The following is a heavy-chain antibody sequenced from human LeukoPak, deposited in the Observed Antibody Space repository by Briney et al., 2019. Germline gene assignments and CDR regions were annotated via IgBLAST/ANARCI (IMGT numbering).Heavy chain of an antibody. V-gene: IGHV3-23*01. Sequence: SGGSLRLSCAASGFAFSRYSMNWVRQAPGKGLEWVSTIGASRSDTYYADSVKGRFTISRDNSKNTLYLQMNSLRAEDTAVYYCVKGNWNDDWGQGTLVTVSS. J-gene: IGHJ5*02. CDR2: IGASRSDT. CDR3: VKGNWNDD. CDR1: GFAFSRYS.